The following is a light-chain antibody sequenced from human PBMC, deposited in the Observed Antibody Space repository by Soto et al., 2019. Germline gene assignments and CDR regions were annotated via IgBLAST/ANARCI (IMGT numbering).Light chain of an antibody. CDR3: QQYELLIT. V-gene: IGKV3-20*01. J-gene: IGKJ5*01. Sequence: SVLMLYIGTLSFSPRETATLSFSACQTLTNNYFDWYEQKPGRALRLIIDGATTRATGMPDGFSVSGSGTDFTLNFCRQGNEDVAECYCQQYELLITFGQGT. CDR2: GAT. CDR1: QTLTNNY.